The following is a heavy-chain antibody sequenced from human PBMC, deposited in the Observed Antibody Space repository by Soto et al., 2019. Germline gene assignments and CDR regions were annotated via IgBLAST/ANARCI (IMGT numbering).Heavy chain of an antibody. J-gene: IGHJ4*02. Sequence: SETLSLTCTVSGGSISSYYWSWIRQPPGKRLEWIGYIYYSGSTNYNPSLKSRVTISVDTSKNQFSLKLSSVTAADTAVYYCASYSSGWYDVSYWGQGTLVTVSS. CDR2: IYYSGST. V-gene: IGHV4-59*01. D-gene: IGHD6-19*01. CDR1: GGSISSYY. CDR3: ASYSSGWYDVSY.